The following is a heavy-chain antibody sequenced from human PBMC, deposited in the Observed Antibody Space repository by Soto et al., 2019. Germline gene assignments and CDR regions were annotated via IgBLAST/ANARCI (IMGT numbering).Heavy chain of an antibody. CDR1: GFTFGTYS. Sequence: PGGSLRLSCAGSGFTFGTYSMNWVRQAAGKGLEWIAYISYDSDTIQYADSVKGRFTISRDNAKNSLYLQMNSLRDEDTAVYYCARLYYDYVWGQGTTFTVSS. J-gene: IGHJ6*02. CDR2: ISYDSDTI. CDR3: ARLYYDYV. D-gene: IGHD3-3*01. V-gene: IGHV3-48*02.